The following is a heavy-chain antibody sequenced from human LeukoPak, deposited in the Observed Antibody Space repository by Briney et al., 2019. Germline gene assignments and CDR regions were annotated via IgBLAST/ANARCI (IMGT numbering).Heavy chain of an antibody. CDR2: ISYDGSNK. Sequence: QPGRSLRLSCAASGFTFSSYGMHWVRQAPGKGLEWVAVISYDGSNKYYADSVKGRFTISRDNSKNTLYLQMNSLRAEDTAVYYCAKVRYTMVRGVMGYFDYWGQGTLVTVSS. J-gene: IGHJ4*02. CDR3: AKVRYTMVRGVMGYFDY. D-gene: IGHD3-10*01. V-gene: IGHV3-30*18. CDR1: GFTFSSYG.